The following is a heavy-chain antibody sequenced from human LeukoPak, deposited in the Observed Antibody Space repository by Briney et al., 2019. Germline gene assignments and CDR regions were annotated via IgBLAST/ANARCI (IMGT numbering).Heavy chain of an antibody. CDR3: ARRIDSSGWSNWFDP. V-gene: IGHV4-59*08. D-gene: IGHD6-19*01. J-gene: IGHJ5*02. CDR1: GGSISSYY. Sequence: NPSETLSLTCTVSGGSISSYYWSWIRQPPGKGLEWIEYIYYSGSTNYNPSLKSRVTISVDTSKNQFFLKLSSVTAADTAVYYCARRIDSSGWSNWFDPWGQGTLVTVSP. CDR2: IYYSGST.